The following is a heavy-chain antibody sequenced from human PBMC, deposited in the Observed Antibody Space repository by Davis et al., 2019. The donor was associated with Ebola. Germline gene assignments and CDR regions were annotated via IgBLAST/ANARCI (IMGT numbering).Heavy chain of an antibody. Sequence: MPSETLSLTCTVSGGSIISYYWSWFRQPPGKGLEWIGYIYYSGNTNYNPSLKSRVSISVDTSKNQFSLKLSSVTAADTAVYYCARLHSNSGLDYWGQGTLVTVSS. D-gene: IGHD4-11*01. CDR1: GGSIISYY. CDR2: IYYSGNT. J-gene: IGHJ4*02. CDR3: ARLHSNSGLDY. V-gene: IGHV4-59*01.